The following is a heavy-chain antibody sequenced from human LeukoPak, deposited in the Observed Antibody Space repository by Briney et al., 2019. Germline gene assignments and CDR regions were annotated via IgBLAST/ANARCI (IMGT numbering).Heavy chain of an antibody. CDR2: INWNGGST. Sequence: RPGGSLRLSCAASGFTFDDYGMSWVRPAPGKGLEWVSGINWNGGSTGYADSVEGRFTISRDNAKNSLYLQMNSLRAEDTALYYCARARFGELLSYFDYWGQGTLVTVSS. CDR3: ARARFGELLSYFDY. D-gene: IGHD3-10*02. CDR1: GFTFDDYG. J-gene: IGHJ4*02. V-gene: IGHV3-20*04.